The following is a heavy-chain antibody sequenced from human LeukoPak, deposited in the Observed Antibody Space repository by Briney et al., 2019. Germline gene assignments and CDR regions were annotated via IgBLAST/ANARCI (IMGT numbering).Heavy chain of an antibody. CDR1: GFTFSSYG. D-gene: IGHD3-10*01. CDR3: AREGGDIWFGDYYYYYYMDV. J-gene: IGHJ6*03. CDR2: ISYDGSNK. V-gene: IGHV3-30*03. Sequence: GGSLRLSCAASGFTFSSYGMHWVRQAPGKGLEWVAVISYDGSNKYYADSVKGRFTISRDNAKNSLYLQMNSLRAEDTALYYCAREGGDIWFGDYYYYYYMDVWGKGTTVTVSS.